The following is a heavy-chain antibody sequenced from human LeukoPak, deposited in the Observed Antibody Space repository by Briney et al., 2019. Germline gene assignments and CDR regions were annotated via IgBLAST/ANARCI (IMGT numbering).Heavy chain of an antibody. CDR1: GGSISSYY. CDR2: IYYSGST. CDR3: ARSPWRRSGRIFDY. J-gene: IGHJ4*02. Sequence: SETLSLTCTVSGGSISSYYWSWIRQPPGKGLEWIGYIYYSGSTNYNPSLKSRVTISVDTSKNQFSLKLSSVTAADTAVYYCARSPWRRSGRIFDYWGQGTLVTVSS. D-gene: IGHD3-3*01. V-gene: IGHV4-59*01.